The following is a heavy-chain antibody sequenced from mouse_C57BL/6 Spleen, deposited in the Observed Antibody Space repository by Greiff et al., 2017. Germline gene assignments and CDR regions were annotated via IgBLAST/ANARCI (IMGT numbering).Heavy chain of an antibody. CDR1: GYTFTSYW. Sequence: QVQLQQPGAELVMPGASVKLSCKASGYTFTSYWLHWVKQRPGQGLEWIGEIDPSDSYTNYNQKFKGKSTLTVDKSSSTAYMQLSRLTSEDSAVYYCARFKGYFDYWGQGTTLTVSS. CDR2: IDPSDSYT. V-gene: IGHV1-69*01. CDR3: ARFKGYFDY. J-gene: IGHJ2*01.